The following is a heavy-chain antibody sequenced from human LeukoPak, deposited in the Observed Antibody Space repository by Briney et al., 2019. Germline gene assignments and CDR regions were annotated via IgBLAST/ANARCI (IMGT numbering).Heavy chain of an antibody. CDR2: INHSGST. D-gene: IGHD3-22*01. CDR1: GGSFSGYY. CDR3: AGTYYYDSSGYYHYSL. V-gene: IGHV4-34*01. Sequence: PSETLSLTCAVYGGSFSGYYWSWIRQPPGKGLEWIGEINHSGSTNYNPSLKSRVTISVDTSKNQFSLKLSSVTAADTAVYYCAGTYYYDSSGYYHYSLWGQGTLVTVSS. J-gene: IGHJ4*02.